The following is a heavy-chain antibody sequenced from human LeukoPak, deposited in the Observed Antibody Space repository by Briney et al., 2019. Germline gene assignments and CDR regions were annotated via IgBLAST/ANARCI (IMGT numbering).Heavy chain of an antibody. CDR1: GGSISSYY. V-gene: IGHV4-59*01. D-gene: IGHD2-2*01. CDR3: ARASVVPARFDY. CDR2: IYYSGST. J-gene: IGHJ4*02. Sequence: SETLSLTRTVSGGSISSYYWSWIRQPPGKGLEWIGYIYYSGSTNYNPSLKSRVTISVDTSKNQFSLKLSSVTAADTAVYYCARASVVPARFDYWGQGTLVTVSS.